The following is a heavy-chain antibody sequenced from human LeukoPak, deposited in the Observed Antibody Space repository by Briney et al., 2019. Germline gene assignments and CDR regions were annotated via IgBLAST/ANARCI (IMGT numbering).Heavy chain of an antibody. V-gene: IGHV1-69*05. D-gene: IGHD3-22*01. CDR1: GVTFSSDA. CDR3: ARDFAKGFYYDSSGRPLRAPPTAFDM. Sequence: SVKVSCKASGVTFSSDAINWVRQAPGQGLEWMGRIIHMFGTTNYAQKFQGRVMITTDESTRTAYMELSSSRSEDTAVDYCARDFAKGFYYDSSGRPLRAPPTAFDMWGQGPMVTASP. J-gene: IGHJ3*02. CDR2: IIHMFGTT.